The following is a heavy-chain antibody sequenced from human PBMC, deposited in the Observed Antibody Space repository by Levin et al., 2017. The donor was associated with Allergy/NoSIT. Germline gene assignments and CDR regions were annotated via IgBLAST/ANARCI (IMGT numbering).Heavy chain of an antibody. J-gene: IGHJ4*02. CDR2: TYYRSKWYN. D-gene: IGHD6-19*01. Sequence: SQTLSLTCAISGDSVSSNSAAWNWIRQSPSRGLEWLGRTYYRSKWYNDYAVSVKSRITINPDTSKNQFSLQLNSVTPEDTAVYYCARASQAVAGTEIAILDYWGQGTLVTVSS. CDR1: GDSVSSNSAA. V-gene: IGHV6-1*01. CDR3: ARASQAVAGTEIAILDY.